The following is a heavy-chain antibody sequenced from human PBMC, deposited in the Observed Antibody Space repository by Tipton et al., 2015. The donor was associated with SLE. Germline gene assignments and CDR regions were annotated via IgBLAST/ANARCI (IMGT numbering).Heavy chain of an antibody. V-gene: IGHV4-59*01. CDR2: IYYSGST. CDR3: ARGLYYYYGMDV. J-gene: IGHJ6*02. Sequence: TLSLTCTVSGGSISSYYWRWFRQPPGKGLEWIGYIYYSGSTNYNPSLKSRVTISVDTSKNQFSLKLSSVTAADTAVYYCARGLYYYYGMDVWGQGTTVTVSS. CDR1: GGSISSYY.